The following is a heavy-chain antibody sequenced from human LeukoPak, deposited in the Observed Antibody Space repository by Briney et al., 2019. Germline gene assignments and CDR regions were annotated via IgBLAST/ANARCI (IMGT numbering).Heavy chain of an antibody. CDR1: GFTFSSYA. V-gene: IGHV3-23*01. D-gene: IGHD3-16*01. CDR2: ISGSGGST. J-gene: IGHJ4*02. Sequence: GGSLRLSCAASGFTFSSYAMSWVRQAPGKGLEWVSAISGSGGSTYYADSVKGRFTISRDNSKNTLYLQMNSLRAEDTAVYHCARDPYMITFGGVIVPSPGDYYCDYWGQGTLVTVSS. CDR3: ARDPYMITFGGVIVPSPGDYYCDY.